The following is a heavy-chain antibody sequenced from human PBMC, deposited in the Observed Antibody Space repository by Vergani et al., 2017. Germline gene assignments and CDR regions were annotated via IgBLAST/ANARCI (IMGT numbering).Heavy chain of an antibody. Sequence: QVQLVQSGAEVKKPGSSVKVSCKASGGTFSSYAISWVRQAPGKGLGWMGGIIPIFGTANYAQKFQGRVTITADESPSTAYMELSSLRSEDTAVYYCAPGGLGYSYGYYFDDWGQGTLVTVSS. CDR2: IIPIFGTA. CDR3: APGGLGYSYGYYFDD. D-gene: IGHD5-18*01. J-gene: IGHJ4*02. CDR1: GGTFSSYA. V-gene: IGHV1-69*01.